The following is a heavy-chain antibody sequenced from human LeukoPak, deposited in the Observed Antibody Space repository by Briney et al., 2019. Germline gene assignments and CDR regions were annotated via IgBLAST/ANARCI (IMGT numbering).Heavy chain of an antibody. CDR2: FSGSGGST. J-gene: IGHJ4*02. V-gene: IGHV3-23*01. Sequence: TGGSLRLSCAASGFTFSSYAMSWFRQAPGKGLKWVSAFSGSGGSTYYADSVKGRFTISRDNSKNTLYLQMNSLRAEDTAVYYCAKAPSPVLRFLEWLNGIDYWGQGTLVTVSS. D-gene: IGHD3-3*01. CDR3: AKAPSPVLRFLEWLNGIDY. CDR1: GFTFSSYA.